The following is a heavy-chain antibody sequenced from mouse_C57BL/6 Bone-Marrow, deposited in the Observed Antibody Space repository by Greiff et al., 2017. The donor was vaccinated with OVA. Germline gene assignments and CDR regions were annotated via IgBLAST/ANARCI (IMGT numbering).Heavy chain of an antibody. CDR2: IHPNSGST. Sequence: VQLQQPGAELVKPGASVKLSCKASGYTFTSYWMHWVKQRPGQGLEWIGMIHPNSGSTNYNEKFKGKATLTVDKSSSTAYMQLSSLTSEDSAVYYCARNLWGYYFDYWGQGTTLTVSS. CDR1: GYTFTSYW. V-gene: IGHV1-64*01. CDR3: ARNLWGYYFDY. J-gene: IGHJ2*01. D-gene: IGHD6-2*01.